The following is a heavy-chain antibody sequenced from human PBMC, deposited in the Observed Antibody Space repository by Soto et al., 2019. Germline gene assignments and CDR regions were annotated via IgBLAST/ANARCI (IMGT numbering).Heavy chain of an antibody. J-gene: IGHJ5*02. CDR1: GFTFSSYG. CDR3: ARERFTIFGVVHVEPAFDP. D-gene: IGHD3-3*01. Sequence: GGSLRLSCAASGFTFSSYGMHWVRQAPGKGLEWVAVIWYDGSNKYYADSVKGRFTISRDNSKNTLYLQMNSLRAEDTAVYYCARERFTIFGVVHVEPAFDPWGQGTLFTVSS. CDR2: IWYDGSNK. V-gene: IGHV3-33*01.